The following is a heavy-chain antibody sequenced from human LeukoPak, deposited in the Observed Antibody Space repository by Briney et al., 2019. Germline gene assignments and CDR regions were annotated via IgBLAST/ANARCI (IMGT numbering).Heavy chain of an antibody. CDR3: ARDDFGSGSPFDY. D-gene: IGHD6-19*01. CDR2: ISSSSSYT. V-gene: IGHV3-11*06. J-gene: IGHJ4*02. CDR1: GIPFSDYY. Sequence: GGSLRLSCVVSGIPFSDYYMNWIRQAPGKGLEWISYISSSSSYTDYADSVKGRFTISRDNSKNTLYLQMNRLRAEDTAVYYCARDDFGSGSPFDYWGQGTLVTVSS.